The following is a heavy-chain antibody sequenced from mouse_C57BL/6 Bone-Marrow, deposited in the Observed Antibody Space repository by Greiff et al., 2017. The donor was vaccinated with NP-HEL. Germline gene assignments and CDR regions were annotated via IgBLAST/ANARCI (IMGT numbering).Heavy chain of an antibody. J-gene: IGHJ2*01. CDR2: IDPSDSYT. CDR3: ARARWDGGYYFDY. CDR1: GYTFTSYW. Sequence: QVQLQQPGAELVMPGASVKLSCKASGYTFTSYWMHWVKQRPGQGLEWIGEIDPSDSYTNYNQKFKGKSTFTVDKSSSTAYMQLSSLTSEDSAVYYCARARWDGGYYFDYWGQGTTLTVSS. V-gene: IGHV1-69*01. D-gene: IGHD4-1*01.